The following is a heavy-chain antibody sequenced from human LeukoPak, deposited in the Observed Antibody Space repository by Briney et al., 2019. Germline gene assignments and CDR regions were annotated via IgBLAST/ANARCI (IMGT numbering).Heavy chain of an antibody. J-gene: IGHJ4*02. Sequence: GASVKVSCKASGYTFTSYGISWVRQAPGQGLEWMGWISAYNGNTNYAQKLQGRVTMTTDTSTSTAYMELSSLRSEDTAVYYCAVVVRGVIRFDYWGQGTLVTVSS. CDR1: GYTFTSYG. CDR3: AVVVRGVIRFDY. CDR2: ISAYNGNT. D-gene: IGHD3-10*01. V-gene: IGHV1-18*01.